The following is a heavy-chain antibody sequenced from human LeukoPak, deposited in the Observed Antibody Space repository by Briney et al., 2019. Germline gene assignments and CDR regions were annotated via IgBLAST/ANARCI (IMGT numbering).Heavy chain of an antibody. J-gene: IGHJ4*02. CDR3: AKLSYVVAGTTDY. CDR1: GFTFSSYG. D-gene: IGHD6-19*01. CDR2: ISYDGSNK. V-gene: IGHV3-30*18. Sequence: GGSLRLSCAASGFTFSSYGMHWVRQAPGKGLEWVAVISYDGSNKYYADSVKGRFTISRDNSKNTLYLQMNSLRAEDTAVYYCAKLSYVVAGTTDYWGQGTLVTVSS.